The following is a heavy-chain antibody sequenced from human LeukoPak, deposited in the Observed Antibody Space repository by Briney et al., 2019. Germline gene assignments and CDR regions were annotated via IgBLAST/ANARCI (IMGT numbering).Heavy chain of an antibody. CDR1: GFTVSSNY. J-gene: IGHJ4*02. D-gene: IGHD3-10*01. Sequence: GGSLRLSCAASGFTVSSNYMSWVRQAPGKGLEWVSVIYSGGSTYYADSVKGRFTISRDNAKNSLYLQMNSLRADDTAVYYCARAPLGESDYWGQGTLVSVSS. CDR2: IYSGGST. V-gene: IGHV3-53*01. CDR3: ARAPLGESDY.